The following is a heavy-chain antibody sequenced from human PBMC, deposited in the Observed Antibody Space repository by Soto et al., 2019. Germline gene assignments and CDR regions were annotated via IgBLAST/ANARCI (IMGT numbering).Heavy chain of an antibody. D-gene: IGHD1-26*01. CDR3: ASGGAGSGPFSWELPDH. Sequence: QLQLVQSGAEVKETGSSVTVSCKALGNTFTYRYLHWVRQAPGQALEWMGWITPFNGDVHYAQRFQERVTITRDRSINTAYMQMSSPRSEDTAMYFCASGGAGSGPFSWELPDHWGQGTLVTVSS. J-gene: IGHJ4*02. CDR1: GNTFTYRY. CDR2: ITPFNGDV. V-gene: IGHV1-45*02.